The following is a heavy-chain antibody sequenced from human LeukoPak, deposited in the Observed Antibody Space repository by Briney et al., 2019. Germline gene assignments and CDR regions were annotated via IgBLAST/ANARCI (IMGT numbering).Heavy chain of an antibody. V-gene: IGHV1-2*02. CDR1: GYTFTGYY. J-gene: IGHJ6*02. Sequence: ASVKVSCKASGYTFTGYYMHWVRQAPGQGLEWMGWINPNSGGTNYAQKFQGRVTMTRDTSISTAYMELSRLRSDDTAVYYCAREHPQIAVAGYYYYYGMDVWGQGTTVTVSS. CDR3: AREHPQIAVAGYYYYYGMDV. CDR2: INPNSGGT. D-gene: IGHD6-19*01.